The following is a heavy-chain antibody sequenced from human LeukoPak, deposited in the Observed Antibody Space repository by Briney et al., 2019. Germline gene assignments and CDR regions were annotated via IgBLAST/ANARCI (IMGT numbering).Heavy chain of an antibody. J-gene: IGHJ3*02. V-gene: IGHV3-53*01. CDR2: IYSDGRI. CDR1: RFSVRSIY. Sequence: GGTLRPSCSASRFSVRSIYRSWLPHAPGKELEGVSMIYSDGRILHADTVNGGFTMSRDNSRNSLDIQMNSVRVEGTAVYFCARDRCRVRGMNGDGDDFDIWGQGTMVTVSS. CDR3: ARDRCRVRGMNGDGDDFDI. D-gene: IGHD3-10*01.